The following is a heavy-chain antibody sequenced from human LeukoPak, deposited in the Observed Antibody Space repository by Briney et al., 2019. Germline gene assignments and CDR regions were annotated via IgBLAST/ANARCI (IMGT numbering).Heavy chain of an antibody. D-gene: IGHD6-13*01. J-gene: IGHJ4*02. CDR1: GLTFSSYW. CDR3: ATDRDSSTSWLFHY. V-gene: IGHV3-74*01. Sequence: GGSLRLSCAASGLTFSSYWMHWVRQAPGKGLVWVSRINSDGSSTSYADSVKGRFTISRDSAKNTLSLQMNSLRAEDTAVYYCATDRDSSTSWLFHYWGQGTLVTVSS. CDR2: INSDGSST.